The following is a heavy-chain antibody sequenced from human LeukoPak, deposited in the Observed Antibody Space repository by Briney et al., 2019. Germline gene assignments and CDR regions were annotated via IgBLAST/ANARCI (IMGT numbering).Heavy chain of an antibody. CDR2: ISSGSSYI. Sequence: SGGSLRLSCAASGFTFSRYSMNWVRQAPGKGLEWVSSISSGSSYIYYADSMKGRFTISRDNAKNLLYLQMNSLRAEDTAVYYCARGPSGYHNTGGQGTLVTVSS. D-gene: IGHD5-12*01. CDR3: ARGPSGYHNT. J-gene: IGHJ4*02. CDR1: GFTFSRYS. V-gene: IGHV3-21*06.